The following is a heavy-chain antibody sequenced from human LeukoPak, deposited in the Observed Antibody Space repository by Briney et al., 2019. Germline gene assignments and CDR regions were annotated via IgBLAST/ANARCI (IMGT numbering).Heavy chain of an antibody. CDR2: ISGSGGST. V-gene: IGHV3-23*01. CDR3: ATGLGYCSSTSCWERG. D-gene: IGHD2-2*01. CDR1: GFTFSSYA. J-gene: IGHJ4*02. Sequence: GGSLGLSCAASGFTFSSYAMSWVRQAPGKGLEWVSAISGSGGSTYYADSVKGRFTISRDNSKNTLYLQMNSLRAEDTAVYYCATGLGYCSSTSCWERGWGQGTLVTVSS.